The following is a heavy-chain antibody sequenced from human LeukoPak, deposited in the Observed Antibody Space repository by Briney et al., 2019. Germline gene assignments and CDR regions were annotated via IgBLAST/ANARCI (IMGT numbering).Heavy chain of an antibody. V-gene: IGHV3-7*02. CDR2: RKEDGSEK. J-gene: IGHJ4*02. Sequence: RGSPRLSSAPSGFSLTSYTMGWVPHAPRKGVEWVSNRKEDGSEKYYADSVKGRFTISRDNAKNSLYLQMNSLRAEDTTVYYCARVYVAYTISTFPDYWGQGTLVTVSS. CDR3: ARVYVAYTISTFPDY. D-gene: IGHD2-2*01. CDR1: GFSLTSYT.